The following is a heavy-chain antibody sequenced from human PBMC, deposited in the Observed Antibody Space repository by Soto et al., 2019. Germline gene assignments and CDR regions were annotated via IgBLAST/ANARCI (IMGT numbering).Heavy chain of an antibody. J-gene: IGHJ4*02. V-gene: IGHV1-24*01. CDR1: GYTLTDLS. CDR2: FDPEDGET. D-gene: IGHD5-18*01. CDR3: ATGRIQLSPPFGY. Sequence: ASVKVSCKVSGYTLTDLSMHWVRQAPGKGFEWMGGFDPEDGETIYAQKFQGRVTMTEDTSTDTAYMDLSGLRSEDTAVYYGATGRIQLSPPFGYWGQGTLVTVSS.